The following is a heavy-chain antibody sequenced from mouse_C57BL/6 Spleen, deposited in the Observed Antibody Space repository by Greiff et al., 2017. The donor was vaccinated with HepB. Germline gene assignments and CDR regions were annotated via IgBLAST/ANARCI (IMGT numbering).Heavy chain of an antibody. CDR2: IYPGDGDT. J-gene: IGHJ2*01. CDR3: AREVGDGSPLYYFDY. CDR1: GYAFSSSW. Sequence: QVQLQQSGPELVKPGASVKISCKASGYAFSSSWMNWVKQRPGKGLEWIGRIYPGDGDTNYNGKFKGKATLTADKSSSTAYMQLSSLTSEDSAVYFCAREVGDGSPLYYFDYWGQGTTLTVSS. V-gene: IGHV1-82*01. D-gene: IGHD1-1*01.